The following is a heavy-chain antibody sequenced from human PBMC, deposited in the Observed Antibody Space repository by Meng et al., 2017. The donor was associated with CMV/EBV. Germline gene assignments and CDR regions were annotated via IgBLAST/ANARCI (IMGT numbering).Heavy chain of an antibody. CDR3: ARVMGHYYGSGSYPD. V-gene: IGHV4-61*01. J-gene: IGHJ4*02. CDR2: INHSGST. Sequence: SETLSLTCTVSGGSVSSGSYYWSWIRQPPGKGLEWIGEINHSGSTNYNPSLKSRVTVSVDTSKNQFSLKLSSVTAADTAVYYCARVMGHYYGSGSYPDWGQGTLVTVSS. CDR1: GGSVSSGSYY. D-gene: IGHD3-10*01.